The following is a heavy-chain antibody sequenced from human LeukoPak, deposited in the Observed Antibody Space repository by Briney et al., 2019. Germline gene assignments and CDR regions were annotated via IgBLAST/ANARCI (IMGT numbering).Heavy chain of an antibody. V-gene: IGHV1-2*02. Sequence: ASVKVSCKASGYTFTDYYMHWVRQAPGQRLEWMGWINPNSGDTQYAQNFQDRVTMTRDTSISTAYVELSGLTSDDTAMYYCARGSALQGARFPFAYWGQGTLVTVSS. CDR3: ARGSALQGARFPFAY. CDR1: GYTFTDYY. CDR2: INPNSGDT. J-gene: IGHJ4*02. D-gene: IGHD1-26*01.